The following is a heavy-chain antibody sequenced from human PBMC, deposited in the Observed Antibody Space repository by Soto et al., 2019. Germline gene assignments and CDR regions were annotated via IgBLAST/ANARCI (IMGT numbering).Heavy chain of an antibody. CDR2: IYHSGST. Sequence: QVQLQESGPGLLKPSGTLSLTCAVSGGSISSSNWWSWVRQPPGKGLDWIGEIYHSGSTNYNPSLKSRVTISVDKSKNQFSRNLSSVTAADTAVYYCARGDCTSTNCRDFYFSYGMDVWGQGTTVTVSS. J-gene: IGHJ6*02. D-gene: IGHD2-2*01. V-gene: IGHV4-4*02. CDR1: GGSISSSNW. CDR3: ARGDCTSTNCRDFYFSYGMDV.